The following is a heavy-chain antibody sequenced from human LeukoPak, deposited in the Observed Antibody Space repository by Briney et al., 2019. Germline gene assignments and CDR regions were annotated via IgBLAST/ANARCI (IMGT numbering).Heavy chain of an antibody. CDR1: GGSFSGYY. CDR2: INHSGST. J-gene: IGHJ4*02. CDR3: ATLRPLLWWSLLCNFDY. D-gene: IGHD2-21*02. V-gene: IGHV4-34*01. Sequence: SETLSLTCAVYGGSFSGYYWSWIRQPPGKGLEWIGDINHSGSTNYNPSLTSRVTISVDTSKNQLSLKLSSVTAADTAVYYCATLRPLLWWSLLCNFDYWGQGTLVTVSS.